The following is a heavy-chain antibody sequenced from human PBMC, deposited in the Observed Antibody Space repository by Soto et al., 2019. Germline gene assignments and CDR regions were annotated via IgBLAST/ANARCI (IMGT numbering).Heavy chain of an antibody. V-gene: IGHV1-69*12. Sequence: QVQLVQSGAEVKKPGSSVKVSCKASGGTFSSYAISWVRQAPGQGLEWMGGIIPIFGTANYAQKFQGRLTITADEATSTAYLELSSLRSEDTGVYYCARRVLEGDGGYSPFDYWGQGTLVTGSS. CDR3: ARRVLEGDGGYSPFDY. J-gene: IGHJ4*02. D-gene: IGHD3-22*01. CDR1: GGTFSSYA. CDR2: IIPIFGTA.